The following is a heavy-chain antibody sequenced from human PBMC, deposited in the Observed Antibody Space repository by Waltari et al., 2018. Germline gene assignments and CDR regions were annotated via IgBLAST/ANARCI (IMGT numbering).Heavy chain of an antibody. D-gene: IGHD3-22*01. CDR3: ARSSYYVHYFDY. Sequence: QVQLQQWGAGLLKPSETLSLTCAVYGGSFSGYYWSWIRQPPGKGLEWIGEINHSGSTNYNPSLKSRVTILVDTSKNQFSLKLSSVTAADTAVYYCARSSYYVHYFDYWGQGTLVTVSS. J-gene: IGHJ4*02. V-gene: IGHV4-34*01. CDR2: INHSGST. CDR1: GGSFSGYY.